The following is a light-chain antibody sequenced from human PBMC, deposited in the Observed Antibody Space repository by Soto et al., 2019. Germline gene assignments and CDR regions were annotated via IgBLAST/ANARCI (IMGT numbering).Light chain of an antibody. J-gene: IGLJ2*01. V-gene: IGLV1-51*01. Sequence: QSALTQPPSLSAAPGQKVTISCSGSSSNIGNNYVSWYQQLPGTAPKLLIYDNNKRPSGIPDRFSGSKSGTSATLGITGLQTGDEADYYCGTWDSSLSAAVFGGGTKVTVL. CDR1: SSNIGNNY. CDR2: DNN. CDR3: GTWDSSLSAAV.